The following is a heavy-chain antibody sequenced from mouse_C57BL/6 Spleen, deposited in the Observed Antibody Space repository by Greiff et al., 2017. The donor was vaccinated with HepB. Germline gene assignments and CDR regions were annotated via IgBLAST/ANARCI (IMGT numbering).Heavy chain of an antibody. CDR2: IDPETGGT. CDR3: TRGSGYGNGWFAY. CDR1: GYTFTDYE. J-gene: IGHJ3*01. V-gene: IGHV1-15*01. D-gene: IGHD2-1*01. Sequence: VQLQQSGAELVRPGASVTLSCKASGYTFTDYEMHWVKQTPVHGLEWIGAIDPETGGTAYNQKFKGKAILTADKSSSTAYMELRSLTSEDSAVYYCTRGSGYGNGWFAYWGQGTLVTVSA.